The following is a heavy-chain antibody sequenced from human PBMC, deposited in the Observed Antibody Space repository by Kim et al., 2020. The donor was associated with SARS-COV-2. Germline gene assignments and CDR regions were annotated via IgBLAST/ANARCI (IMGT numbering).Heavy chain of an antibody. Sequence: SETLSLTCTVSGASVKTDFYFWSWLRQTPEKGLEWIGYIFYSGVTNYSPSLKSRVTISVDTSKNQFSLKLTPVTAADTAVYYCARLPLAGTSHYFDSWGQGTLVAVSS. V-gene: IGHV4-61*01. CDR1: GASVKTDFYF. D-gene: IGHD3-10*01. J-gene: IGHJ4*02. CDR3: ARLPLAGTSHYFDS. CDR2: IFYSGVT.